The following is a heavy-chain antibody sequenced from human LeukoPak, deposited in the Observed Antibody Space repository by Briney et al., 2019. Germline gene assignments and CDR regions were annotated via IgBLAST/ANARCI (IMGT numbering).Heavy chain of an antibody. CDR2: IHSRGST. D-gene: IGHD3-22*01. J-gene: IGHJ4*02. Sequence: SETLSLTCTVSGGSISNYYWSWIRQPPGKGLEWIGYIHSRGSTNYNPSLESRITISLDTSKIQFSLKLSSVTAADTAVYYCASEFYYDSSGYPNWGQGTQVTVSS. V-gene: IGHV4-4*09. CDR1: GGSISNYY. CDR3: ASEFYYDSSGYPN.